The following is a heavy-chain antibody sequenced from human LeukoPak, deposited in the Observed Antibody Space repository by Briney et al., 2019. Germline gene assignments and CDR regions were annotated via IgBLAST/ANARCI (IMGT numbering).Heavy chain of an antibody. CDR2: INSDGSST. Sequence: GGSLRLSCAASGFTVSSYQKHWVRQAPGKGLVWVSRINSDGSSTNYADSVKGRFTISRDNAKNTLYLQMNSLRAEDTAIYYCVCESGIAVAGIDYWGQGTLVTVSS. D-gene: IGHD6-19*01. J-gene: IGHJ4*02. CDR3: VCESGIAVAGIDY. CDR1: GFTVSSYQ. V-gene: IGHV3-74*01.